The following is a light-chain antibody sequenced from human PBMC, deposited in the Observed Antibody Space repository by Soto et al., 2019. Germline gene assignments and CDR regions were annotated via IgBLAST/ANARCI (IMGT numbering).Light chain of an antibody. V-gene: IGKV3-15*01. CDR1: QSVSSN. CDR2: GAS. J-gene: IGKJ1*01. CDR3: PQYNNWPPWT. Sequence: EIVMTQSPATLSVSPGERATLSCRASQSVSSNLAWYQQKPGQAPRLLIYGASTRATGIPARFSGSGSGTEFTLTISSLQSEDFAVYYCPQYNNWPPWTFGQGTKVEFK.